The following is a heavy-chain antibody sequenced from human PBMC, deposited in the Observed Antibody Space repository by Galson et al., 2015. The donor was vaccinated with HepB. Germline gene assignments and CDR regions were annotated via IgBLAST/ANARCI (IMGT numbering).Heavy chain of an antibody. J-gene: IGHJ6*03. Sequence: SLRLSCAVSGFTFGDYAMHWVRQGPGKGLEWVSGLSWRSGSTGYADAVKGRFTISRDNAKNSLYLEMNNLRAEDTAIYYCVKGSTHSYQPEYYYYYMDVWGKGTTVTVSS. CDR3: VKGSTHSYQPEYYYYYMDV. CDR1: GFTFGDYA. V-gene: IGHV3-9*01. CDR2: LSWRSGST. D-gene: IGHD1-14*01.